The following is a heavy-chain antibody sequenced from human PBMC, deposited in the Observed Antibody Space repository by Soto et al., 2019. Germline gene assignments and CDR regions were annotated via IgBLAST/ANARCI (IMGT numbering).Heavy chain of an antibody. D-gene: IGHD3-3*01. Sequence: QVQLVQSGAEVKKPGSSVKVSCKASGGTFSSYAISWVRQAPGQGLECMGGIIPIFGTANYAQKFQGRVTITADKSTSTAYMELSSLRSEDTAVYYCARPLRFLEWSTYGMDVWGQGTTVTVSS. CDR2: IIPIFGTA. V-gene: IGHV1-69*06. CDR3: ARPLRFLEWSTYGMDV. J-gene: IGHJ6*02. CDR1: GGTFSSYA.